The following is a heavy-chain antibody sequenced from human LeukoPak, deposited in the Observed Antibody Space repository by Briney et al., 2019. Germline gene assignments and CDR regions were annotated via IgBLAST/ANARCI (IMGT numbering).Heavy chain of an antibody. D-gene: IGHD5-12*01. CDR1: GGSISSYY. CDR2: IYYTGST. J-gene: IGHJ3*02. V-gene: IGHV4-59*01. Sequence: SETLSLTCTVSGGSISSYYWSWIRQPPGKGLEWIGYIYYTGSTNYDHSLKSRVTISVDNSKNQFSLKLSTVTAADTAVYYCARVEYSGYDYRGAFDIWGQGTMVTVSS. CDR3: ARVEYSGYDYRGAFDI.